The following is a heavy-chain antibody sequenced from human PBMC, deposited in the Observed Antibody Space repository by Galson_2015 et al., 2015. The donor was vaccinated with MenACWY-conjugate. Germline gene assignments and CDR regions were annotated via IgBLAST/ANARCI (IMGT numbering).Heavy chain of an antibody. CDR3: ARDRVYGSGSSDH. CDR2: INGDGSVT. V-gene: IGHV3-74*01. D-gene: IGHD3-10*01. J-gene: IGHJ4*02. CDR1: AVSEFTFSNYW. Sequence: SLRLSCAVSAVSEFTFSNYWMHWVRQVPGKGLVWLSRINGDGSVTNYADSVSGRFTISRDNAKNTLYLQMNSLRAEDTATYYCARDRVYGSGSSDHWGQGTLVTVSS.